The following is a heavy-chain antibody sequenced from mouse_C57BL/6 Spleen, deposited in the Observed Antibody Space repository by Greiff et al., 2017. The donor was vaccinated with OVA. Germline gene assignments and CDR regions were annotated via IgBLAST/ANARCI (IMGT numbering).Heavy chain of an antibody. Sequence: VQLQQPGAELVMPGASVKLSCKASGYTFTSYWMHWLKQRPGQGLEWIGEIDPSDGYTNYNQKFKGKSTLTVDKSSNTAYMQLSSLTSSDAAVDYCARRLRRGYFDDWGTGTTVTVSS. CDR1: GYTFTSYW. V-gene: IGHV1-69*01. CDR3: ARRLRRGYFDD. D-gene: IGHD1-2*01. CDR2: IDPSDGYT. J-gene: IGHJ1*03.